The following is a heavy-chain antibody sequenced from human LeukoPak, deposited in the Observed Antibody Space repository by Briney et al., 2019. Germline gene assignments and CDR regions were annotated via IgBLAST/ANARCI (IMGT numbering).Heavy chain of an antibody. D-gene: IGHD2/OR15-2a*01. J-gene: IGHJ3*02. V-gene: IGHV3-64*01. CDR2: ISTNGGST. CDR3: AIRVLRGAFDI. Sequence: PGGSLRLSCAASGFTFSTYAMHWVRQAPGKGLEYVSSISTNGGSTYYANSVKGRFTISRDNSKNTLYLQMGSLRAEDMAVYYCAIRVLRGAFDIWGQGTMVTVSS. CDR1: GFTFSTYA.